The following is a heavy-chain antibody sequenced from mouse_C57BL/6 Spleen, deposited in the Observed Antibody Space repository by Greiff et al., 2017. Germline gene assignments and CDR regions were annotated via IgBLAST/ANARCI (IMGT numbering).Heavy chain of an antibody. V-gene: IGHV1-7*01. CDR3: ARGDGSSYYAMDY. CDR1: GYTFTSYW. CDR2: INPSSGYT. D-gene: IGHD1-1*01. Sequence: QVQLKQSGAELAKPGASVKLSCKASGYTFTSYWMHWVKQRPGQGLEWIGYINPSSGYTKYNQKFKDKATLTADKSSSTAYMQRSSLTSEYSAVYNGARGDGSSYYAMDYWGQGTSVTVSS. J-gene: IGHJ4*01.